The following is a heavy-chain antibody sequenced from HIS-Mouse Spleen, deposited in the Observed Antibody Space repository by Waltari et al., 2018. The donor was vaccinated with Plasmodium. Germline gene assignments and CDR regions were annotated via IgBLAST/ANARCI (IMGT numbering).Heavy chain of an antibody. J-gene: IGHJ3*02. CDR1: GFTFSSYG. D-gene: IGHD3-10*01. V-gene: IGHV3-33*06. CDR3: AKLCYYGSGSYYHDAFDI. CDR2: IWYDGSNK. Sequence: QVQLVASGGGVVQPGRSLRLSCAASGFTFSSYGLHWVRQAPGKGLEWVAVIWYDGSNKYYADSVKGRFTISRDNSKNTLYLQMNSLRAEDTAVYYCAKLCYYGSGSYYHDAFDIWGQGTMVTVSS.